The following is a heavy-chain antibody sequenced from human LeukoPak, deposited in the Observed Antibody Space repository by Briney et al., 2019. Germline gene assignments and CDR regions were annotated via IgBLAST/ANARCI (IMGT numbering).Heavy chain of an antibody. CDR1: GGSISSYY. V-gene: IGHV4-59*01. J-gene: IGHJ4*02. Sequence: SETLSLTCTVSGGSISSYYWSWTRQPPGKGLEWIGYIYYSGSTNYNPSLKGRVTISVDTSKNQFSLKLSSVTAADTAVYYCARDRYGDYDFDYWGQGTLVTVSS. D-gene: IGHD4-17*01. CDR2: IYYSGST. CDR3: ARDRYGDYDFDY.